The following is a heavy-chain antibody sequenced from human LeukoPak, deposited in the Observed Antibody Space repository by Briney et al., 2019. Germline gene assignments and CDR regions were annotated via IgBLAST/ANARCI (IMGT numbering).Heavy chain of an antibody. CDR2: ISAYNGNT. D-gene: IGHD1-26*01. Sequence: GASVKVSCKASGYTFTSYGISWGRQAPGQGLEWMGWISAYNGNTNYAQKLQGRVTMTTDTSTSTAYMELRSLRSDDTAVYYCARNSGCYYRRVYYDYYMDVWGKGTTVTVSS. CDR3: ARNSGCYYRRVYYDYYMDV. V-gene: IGHV1-18*01. CDR1: GYTFTSYG. J-gene: IGHJ6*03.